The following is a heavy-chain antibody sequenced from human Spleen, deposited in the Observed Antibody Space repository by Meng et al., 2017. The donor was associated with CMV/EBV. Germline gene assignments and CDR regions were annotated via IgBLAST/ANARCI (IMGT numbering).Heavy chain of an antibody. V-gene: IGHV1-18*04. CDR3: ARDPAYSSSWGFDY. CDR1: GHTFASYG. J-gene: IGHJ4*02. Sequence: ASVKVSCKASGHTFASYGVTWVRQAPGQGLEWLGWISNHDGKTKYTPKVQGRATLTTDTSTSTAFLELRSLRSDDTAVYYCARDPAYSSSWGFDYWGQGTLVTVSS. CDR2: ISNHDGKT. D-gene: IGHD6-13*01.